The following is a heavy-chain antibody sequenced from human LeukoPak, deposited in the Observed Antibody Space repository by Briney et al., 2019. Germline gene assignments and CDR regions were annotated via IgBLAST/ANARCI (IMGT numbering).Heavy chain of an antibody. V-gene: IGHV1-18*01. CDR1: SYSFTTYG. J-gene: IGHJ6*03. CDR3: ARYSSGSYYTPRYYYYMDV. CDR2: ISAYNGNT. Sequence: ASVKVSCKASSYSFTTYGISWVRQAPGQGLEWMGWISAYNGNTNYAQKLQGRVTMTTDTSTSTAYMELRSLRSDDTAVYYCARYSSGSYYTPRYYYYMDVWGKGTTVTVSS. D-gene: IGHD3-10*01.